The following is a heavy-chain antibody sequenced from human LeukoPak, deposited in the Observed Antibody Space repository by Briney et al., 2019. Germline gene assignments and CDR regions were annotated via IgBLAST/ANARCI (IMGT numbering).Heavy chain of an antibody. J-gene: IGHJ5*02. Sequence: PGRSLRLSCAASGFTFSSYAMHCVRQAPGKGLEWVAVISYDGSNKYYADSVKGRFTISRDNSKNTLYLQMNSLRAEDTAVYYCARDAHSSSWYLNWFDPWGQGTLVTVSS. CDR1: GFTFSSYA. D-gene: IGHD6-13*01. V-gene: IGHV3-30*04. CDR3: ARDAHSSSWYLNWFDP. CDR2: ISYDGSNK.